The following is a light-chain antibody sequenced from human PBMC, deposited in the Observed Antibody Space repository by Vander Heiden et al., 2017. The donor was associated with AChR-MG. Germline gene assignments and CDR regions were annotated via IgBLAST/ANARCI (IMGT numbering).Light chain of an antibody. Sequence: ETLMTQSPVTLSVSPGETATLSCRASESVTSDLAWYQQKGGQAPRLLIYGASRRATGIPPRFSGSGSGTEFTLTISSVQSEDFAVYHCQQYKRWPHTFGGRTKVDIK. CDR3: QQYKRWPHT. CDR2: GAS. J-gene: IGKJ4*01. V-gene: IGKV3-15*01. CDR1: ESVTSD.